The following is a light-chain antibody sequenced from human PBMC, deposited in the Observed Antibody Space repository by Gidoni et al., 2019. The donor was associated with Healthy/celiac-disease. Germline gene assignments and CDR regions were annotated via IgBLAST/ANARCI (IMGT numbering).Light chain of an antibody. V-gene: IGKV1-9*01. CDR1: QGISSY. Sequence: IQLTQSPSSLSASVGDRVTITCRASQGISSYLAWYQQKPGKAPKLLIYAASTLQSGVPSRFSGSGCGTDFTLTISSLQPEDFATYYCQQLNSYPPWTFGQGTKVEIK. CDR3: QQLNSYPPWT. CDR2: AAS. J-gene: IGKJ1*01.